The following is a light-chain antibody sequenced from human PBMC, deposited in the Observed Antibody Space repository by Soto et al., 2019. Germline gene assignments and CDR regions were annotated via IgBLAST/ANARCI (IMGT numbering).Light chain of an antibody. CDR2: EVS. CDR1: SSDVGAYNY. Sequence: QSVLTQPASVSGSPGQSITISCTGTSSDVGAYNYVSWYQQHPGKAPKLMIYEVSYRPSGVSDRFSGSRSDNTASLTISGLQAEDESDYYCSSYTSSTTWVFGGGTKLTVL. J-gene: IGLJ3*02. V-gene: IGLV2-14*01. CDR3: SSYTSSTTWV.